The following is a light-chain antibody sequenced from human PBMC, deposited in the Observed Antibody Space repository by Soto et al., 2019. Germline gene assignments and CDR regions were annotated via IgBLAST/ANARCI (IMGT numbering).Light chain of an antibody. CDR3: QQYSNWPRGT. Sequence: EIVLTQSPGTLSLSPGERATLSCRASHTISSSYLAWYQQKPGQAPRLLMYGASSRATGVPPRFSGSGSGTEFTLTISSLQSEDFALYYCQQYSNWPRGTFGQGTKLQIK. J-gene: IGKJ2*01. CDR2: GAS. V-gene: IGKV3-15*01. CDR1: HTISSSY.